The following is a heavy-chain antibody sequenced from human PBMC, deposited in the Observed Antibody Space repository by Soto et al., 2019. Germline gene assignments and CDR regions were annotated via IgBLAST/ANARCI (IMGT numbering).Heavy chain of an antibody. CDR1: GYSFTSYW. Sequence: PGESLKISCKGSGYSFTSYWIGWVRQMPGKGLEWMGIIYPGDSDTRYSPSFQGQVTISADKSISTAYLQWSSLKASDTAMYYCASVALPYDSSGYYGDWGQGTLVTVAS. CDR3: ASVALPYDSSGYYGD. V-gene: IGHV5-51*01. D-gene: IGHD3-22*01. CDR2: IYPGDSDT. J-gene: IGHJ1*01.